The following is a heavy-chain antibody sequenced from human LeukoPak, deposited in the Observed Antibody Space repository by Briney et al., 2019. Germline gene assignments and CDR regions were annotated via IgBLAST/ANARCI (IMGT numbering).Heavy chain of an antibody. Sequence: GGSLRLSCAASGFTFSSYAISWVRQAPGKGLEWVAFIRYDGSNKYYADSVRGRFTISRDNSRNTLYLQINSLRPEDTAVYYCAKARSNYDFWSGIDSWGQGTLVTVSS. CDR3: AKARSNYDFWSGIDS. CDR2: IRYDGSNK. J-gene: IGHJ4*02. D-gene: IGHD3-3*01. CDR1: GFTFSSYA. V-gene: IGHV3-30*02.